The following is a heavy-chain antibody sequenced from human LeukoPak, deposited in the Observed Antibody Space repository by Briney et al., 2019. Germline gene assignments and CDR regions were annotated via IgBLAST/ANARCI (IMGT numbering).Heavy chain of an antibody. CDR1: GGSISNSSYY. Sequence: SETLSLTCIVSGGSISNSSYYWVWMRQPPGKGLEWIGSNSGSAYYNPSLKSRVTISVDTSKNQFSLKLTSVTAADTAAYYCARHWVVTPNYWGQGTLVTVSS. V-gene: IGHV4-39*01. D-gene: IGHD4-23*01. J-gene: IGHJ4*02. CDR2: NSGSA. CDR3: ARHWVVTPNY.